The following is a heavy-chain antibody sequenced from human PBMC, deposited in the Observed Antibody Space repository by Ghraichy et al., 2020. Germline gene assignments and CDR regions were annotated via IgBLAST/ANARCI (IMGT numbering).Heavy chain of an antibody. V-gene: IGHV2-26*01. D-gene: IGHD1-20*01. J-gene: IGHJ6*02. Sequence: SGPTLVKPTETLTLTCTVSGFSLSNARMGVSWIRQPPGKALEWLAHIFSNDEKSYSTSLKSRLTISKDTSKSQVVLTMTNMDPVDTATYYCARSTGITGTYGMDVWGQGTTVTVSS. CDR3: ARSTGITGTYGMDV. CDR2: IFSNDEK. CDR1: GFSLSNARMG.